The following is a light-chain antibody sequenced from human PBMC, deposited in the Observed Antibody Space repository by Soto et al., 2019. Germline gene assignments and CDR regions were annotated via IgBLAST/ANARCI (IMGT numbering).Light chain of an antibody. V-gene: IGKV3-20*01. CDR3: QQYGSSPPWT. Sequence: ELVLTQSPGTLSLSPGERATLSCRASPSVSSSYLAWYQQKPGQAPRLLIYGASSRATGIPDRFSGSGSGTAFPLTISRLEPEDFAVYYCQQYGSSPPWTFGQGTRVEIK. CDR2: GAS. CDR1: PSVSSSY. J-gene: IGKJ1*01.